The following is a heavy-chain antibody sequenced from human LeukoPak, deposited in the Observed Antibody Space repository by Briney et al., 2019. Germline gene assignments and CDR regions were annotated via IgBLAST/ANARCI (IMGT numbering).Heavy chain of an antibody. CDR2: IYHSGST. D-gene: IGHD3-16*01. J-gene: IGHJ6*04. Sequence: SETLSLTCAVSGGSISSSNRWSWVRQPPGKGLEWIGEIYHSGSTNYNPSLKSRVTISVDKSKNQFSLKLSSVTAADTAVYYCARDLGQWPYGMDVWGKGTTVTVSS. CDR1: GGSISSSNR. CDR3: ARDLGQWPYGMDV. V-gene: IGHV4-4*02.